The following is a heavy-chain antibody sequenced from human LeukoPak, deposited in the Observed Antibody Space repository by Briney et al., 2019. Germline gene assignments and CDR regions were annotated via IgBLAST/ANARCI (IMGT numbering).Heavy chain of an antibody. V-gene: IGHV3-53*01. J-gene: IGHJ4*02. D-gene: IGHD6-13*01. CDR3: VRDFVSSSWMGY. CDR2: IYSGGST. CDR1: GFTVSSNY. Sequence: LGGSLRLSCAASGFTVSSNYMSWVRQAPGKGLEWVSVIYSGGSTYYADSVKGRFNISRDNSKNTLYLQMNSLRVEDTAVYYCVRDFVSSSWMGYWGQGTLVTVSS.